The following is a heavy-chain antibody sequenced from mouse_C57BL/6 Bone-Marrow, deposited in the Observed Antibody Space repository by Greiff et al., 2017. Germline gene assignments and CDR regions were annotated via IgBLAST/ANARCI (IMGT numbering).Heavy chain of an antibody. D-gene: IGHD2-4*01. CDR3: VYDYDVSWFAY. CDR2: INPYNGGT. J-gene: IGHJ3*01. V-gene: IGHV1-19*01. CDR1: GYPFTDYY. Sequence: VQLQPSGPVLVKPGASVKMSCKASGYPFTDYYMNWVKQSHGKSLEWIGVINPYNGGTSYNQKFKGKATLTVDKSSSTAYMELNSLTSEDSAVYYCVYDYDVSWFAYWGQGTLGTVSA.